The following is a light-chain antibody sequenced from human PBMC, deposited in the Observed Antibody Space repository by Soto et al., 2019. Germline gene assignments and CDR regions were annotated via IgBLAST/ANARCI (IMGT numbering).Light chain of an antibody. CDR1: QGISRS. V-gene: IGKV1D-16*01. CDR3: QHHNSYSEA. Sequence: DIQMTQSPSSLSGSVGDRVTITGEASQGISRSLAWYQQKPGKAPKLLIYSASSLQSGVPSRFSGSGSETDFTLTISSLQPDDFATYYCQHHNSYSEAFGQGTKVDIK. J-gene: IGKJ1*01. CDR2: SAS.